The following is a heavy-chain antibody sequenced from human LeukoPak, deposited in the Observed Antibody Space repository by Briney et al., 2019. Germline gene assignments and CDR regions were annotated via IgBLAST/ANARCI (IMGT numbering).Heavy chain of an antibody. CDR1: GFTFSSYS. Sequence: GGSLRLSCAASGFTFSSYSMNWVRQAPGKGLEWVSSISSSSSYTYYADSVKGRFTISRDNAKNSLYLQMNSLRAEDTAVYYCARDLFRAAAGTFGYWGQGTLVTVSS. D-gene: IGHD6-13*01. V-gene: IGHV3-21*01. CDR2: ISSSSSYT. CDR3: ARDLFRAAAGTFGY. J-gene: IGHJ4*02.